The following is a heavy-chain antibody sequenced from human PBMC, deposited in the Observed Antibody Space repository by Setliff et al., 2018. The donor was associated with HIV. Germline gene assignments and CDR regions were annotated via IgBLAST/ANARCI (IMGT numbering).Heavy chain of an antibody. Sequence: GGSLRLSCAASGFTFSNYRMNWVRQTPGKGLEWVSSISASATYIYYADSVKGRFTISRDNAENSLYLQMNSLRAEDTAVYYCARDNGRYFDRGWFDPWGQGALVTVSS. J-gene: IGHJ5*02. CDR1: GFTFSNYR. V-gene: IGHV3-21*01. CDR2: ISASATYI. D-gene: IGHD3-9*01. CDR3: ARDNGRYFDRGWFDP.